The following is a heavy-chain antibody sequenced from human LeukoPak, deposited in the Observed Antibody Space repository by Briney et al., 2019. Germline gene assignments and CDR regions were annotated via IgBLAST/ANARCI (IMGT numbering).Heavy chain of an antibody. CDR2: IYYSGST. CDR3: ARVRRGSSSWYGDFDY. J-gene: IGHJ4*02. D-gene: IGHD6-13*01. CDR1: GGSISSYY. V-gene: IGHV4-59*01. Sequence: SETLSLTCTVSGGSISSYYWSWIRQPPGKGLEWIGYIYYSGSTNYNPSLKSRVTISVDTSKNQFSLKLSSVTAADTAVYYCARVRRGSSSWYGDFDYWGQGTLVAVSS.